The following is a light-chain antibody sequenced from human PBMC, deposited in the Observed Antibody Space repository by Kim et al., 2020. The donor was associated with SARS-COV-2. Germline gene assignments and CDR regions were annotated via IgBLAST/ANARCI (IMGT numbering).Light chain of an antibody. Sequence: QSALTQPPSVSGSPGQSVTISCTGTSSDVGSYNRVSWYQQPPGTAPKLMIYEVSNRPSGVPDRFSGSKSGNTASLTISGLQAQDEADYYCSSYTSSITVVLGGGTQLTVL. V-gene: IGLV2-18*02. CDR3: SSYTSSITVV. CDR1: SSDVGSYNR. J-gene: IGLJ2*01. CDR2: EVS.